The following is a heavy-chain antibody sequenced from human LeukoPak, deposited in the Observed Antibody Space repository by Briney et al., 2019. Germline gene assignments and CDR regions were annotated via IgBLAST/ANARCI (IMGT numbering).Heavy chain of an antibody. Sequence: ASVKVSCKASGYIFTGSYIHWVRQAPGQGLEWMGRTNPNSGGTNYAQKFQGRVTMTRDTSITTAYMELSSLRSDDTAVYYCARDGGSPWGQGTLVTVSS. CDR2: TNPNSGGT. V-gene: IGHV1-2*06. CDR1: GYIFTGSY. D-gene: IGHD2-15*01. J-gene: IGHJ5*02. CDR3: ARDGGSP.